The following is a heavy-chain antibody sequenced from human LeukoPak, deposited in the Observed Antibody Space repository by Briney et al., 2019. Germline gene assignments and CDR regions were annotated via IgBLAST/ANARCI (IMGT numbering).Heavy chain of an antibody. J-gene: IGHJ4*02. V-gene: IGHV1-2*02. CDR1: GYTFTGYY. Sequence: SVKVSCKASGYTFTGYYMHWVRHAPGQGLEWMGWIYPKSGGPNHSRKVQCRVTMSRGTSISTAYMERSRLRSEDTAVYYCAIMGWGVTAIPIFLDNWGEGGLVTVSS. CDR3: AIMGWGVTAIPIFLDN. D-gene: IGHD2-21*02. CDR2: IYPKSGGP.